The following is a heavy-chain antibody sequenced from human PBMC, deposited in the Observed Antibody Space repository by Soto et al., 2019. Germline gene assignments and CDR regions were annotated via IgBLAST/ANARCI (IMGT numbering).Heavy chain of an antibody. D-gene: IGHD3-16*01. CDR1: GGSISSSSNY. CDR3: ARDLTYYDYIF. J-gene: IGHJ4*02. CDR2: IYSSGST. Sequence: SETLSLTCIVSGGSISSSSNYWGWIRQSPGKGLEWIGSIYSSGSTYYNPSLKSRITISVDTSKNQFSLKLSSVTAADTAVYYCARDLTYYDYIFWSQGTLVTVSS. V-gene: IGHV4-39*02.